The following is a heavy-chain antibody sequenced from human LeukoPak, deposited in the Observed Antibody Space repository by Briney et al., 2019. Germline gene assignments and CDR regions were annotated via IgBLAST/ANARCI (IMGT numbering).Heavy chain of an antibody. Sequence: PGGSLRLCCGASGFTFSSYGMHWVPQAPGKGLGRVAFIRYDGSNKYYADSVKGRITISRDNSKNTLYLQMNSLRAEDTAVYYCAKSSSWYGDYYYYYMDVWGKGTTVTVSS. D-gene: IGHD6-13*01. CDR1: GFTFSSYG. CDR2: IRYDGSNK. V-gene: IGHV3-30*02. J-gene: IGHJ6*03. CDR3: AKSSSWYGDYYYYYMDV.